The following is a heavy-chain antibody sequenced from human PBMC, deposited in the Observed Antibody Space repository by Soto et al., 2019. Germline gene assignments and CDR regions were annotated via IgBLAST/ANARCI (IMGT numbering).Heavy chain of an antibody. CDR3: ARDFRAYYDFWRGYSRDYYDYGMDV. V-gene: IGHV1-69*01. J-gene: IGHJ6*02. CDR2: IIPIFGTA. D-gene: IGHD3-3*01. Sequence: QVQLVQSGAEVKKPGSSVKVSCKASGGTFSSYAISWVRQAPGQGLEWMGGIIPIFGTANYAQKFQGRVRITADESTSTAYMELSSLRSEDTAVYYCARDFRAYYDFWRGYSRDYYDYGMDVWGQGTTVTVSS. CDR1: GGTFSSYA.